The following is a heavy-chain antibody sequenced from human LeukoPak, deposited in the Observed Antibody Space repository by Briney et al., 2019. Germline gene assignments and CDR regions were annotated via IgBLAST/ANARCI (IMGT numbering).Heavy chain of an antibody. CDR3: ARDQYFDWLRAFNWFDP. J-gene: IGHJ5*02. D-gene: IGHD3-9*01. CDR1: GFTFSSYA. Sequence: GGSLRLSCAASGFTFSSYAMSWVRQAPGKGLEWVSAISGSGGSTYYADSVKGRFTISRDNAKNSLYLQMNSLRAEDTAVYYCARDQYFDWLRAFNWFDPWGQGTLVTVSS. CDR2: ISGSGGST. V-gene: IGHV3-23*01.